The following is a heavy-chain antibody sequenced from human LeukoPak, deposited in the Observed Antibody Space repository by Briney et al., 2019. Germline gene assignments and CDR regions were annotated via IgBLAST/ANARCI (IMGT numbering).Heavy chain of an antibody. J-gene: IGHJ4*02. CDR1: GFTFSSYA. V-gene: IGHV3-74*01. Sequence: GSLRLSCAASGFTFSSYAMSWVRQAPGKGLVWVSRINSDGSNTNYADFVKGRFTISRDNAKNTLYLQMNSLRAEDTAVYYCARSDYWFDYWGQGTLVTVSS. CDR3: ARSDYWFDY. D-gene: IGHD4-17*01. CDR2: INSDGSNT.